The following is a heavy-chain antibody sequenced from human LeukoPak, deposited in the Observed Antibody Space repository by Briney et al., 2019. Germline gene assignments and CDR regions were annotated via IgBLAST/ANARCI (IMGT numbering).Heavy chain of an antibody. CDR2: INQDGSAT. J-gene: IGHJ4*02. CDR3: ATDRFSSSRLTDY. Sequence: PGGSLRLSCAASESIFSDYWMSWVRQAPGKGLEWVANINQDGSATYYVDSVKGRFTISRDNAKNSLYLQMNSLRVEDTAMYYCATDRFSSSRLTDYWGQGTLLTVSS. V-gene: IGHV3-7*01. D-gene: IGHD6-13*01. CDR1: ESIFSDYW.